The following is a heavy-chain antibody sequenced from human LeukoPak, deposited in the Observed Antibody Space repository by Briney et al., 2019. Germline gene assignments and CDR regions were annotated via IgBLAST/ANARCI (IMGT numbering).Heavy chain of an antibody. V-gene: IGHV1-46*01. CDR1: GYTFTSYY. D-gene: IGHD3-22*01. CDR3: ARTVEDYYDSSGRDAFDI. CDR2: INPTGGST. J-gene: IGHJ3*02. Sequence: GASLKASCKASGYTFTSYYMHWVRQAPGQGLKWMGIINPTGGSTSYAQKFQGRVTMTRDTSTSTVYMELSSLRSEDTAVYYCARTVEDYYDSSGRDAFDIWGQGTMVTVSS.